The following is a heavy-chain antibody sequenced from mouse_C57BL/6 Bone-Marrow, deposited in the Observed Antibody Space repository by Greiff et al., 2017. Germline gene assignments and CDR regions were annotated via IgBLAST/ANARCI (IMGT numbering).Heavy chain of an antibody. CDR2: INPSNGGT. V-gene: IGHV1-53*01. J-gene: IGHJ4*01. CDR3: ARGGNYAGYAMDY. Sequence: QVQLQQPGTELVKPGASVKLSCKASGYTFTSYWMHWVKQRPGQGLEWIGNINPSNGGTNYNEKFKSKATLTVDKSSSTAYMQLSSLTSEDSAVYYGARGGNYAGYAMDYWGQGTSVTVSS. D-gene: IGHD1-1*02. CDR1: GYTFTSYW.